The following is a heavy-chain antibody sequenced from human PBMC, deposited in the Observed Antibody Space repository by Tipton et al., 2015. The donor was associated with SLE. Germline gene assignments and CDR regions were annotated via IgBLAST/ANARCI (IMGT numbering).Heavy chain of an antibody. CDR3: ASAVVVNNDWYFDL. V-gene: IGHV4-38-2*01. CDR2: IYHSGST. CDR1: GYSISSGYY. J-gene: IGHJ2*01. Sequence: TLSLTCAVSGYSISSGYYWGWIRQPPGKGLEWIGSIYHSGSTYYNPSLKSRVTISVDTSKNQFSLMLSYVTAADTAVYYCASAVVVNNDWYFDLWGRGTLVTVSS. D-gene: IGHD3-22*01.